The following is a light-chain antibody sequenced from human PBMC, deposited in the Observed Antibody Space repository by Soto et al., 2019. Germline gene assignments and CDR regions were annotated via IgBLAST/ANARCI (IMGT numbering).Light chain of an antibody. CDR2: GAS. V-gene: IGKV3-20*01. CDR1: QSVSSSY. CDR3: QQYGSSLFT. J-gene: IGKJ3*01. Sequence: EIVLTQSPGTLSLSPGERATLSCRASQSVSSSYLAWYQQKPGQAPRLLIYGASSRATGIPDRFSGSASETDFTLTISRLEPEDFAVYYCQQYGSSLFTFGPGTKVDIK.